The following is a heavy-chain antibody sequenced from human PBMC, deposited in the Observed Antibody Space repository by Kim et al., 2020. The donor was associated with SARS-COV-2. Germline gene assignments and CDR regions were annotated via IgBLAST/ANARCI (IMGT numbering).Heavy chain of an antibody. V-gene: IGHV5-51*01. CDR3: ARLPPRGYDSSGYYYVFDY. Sequence: GESLKISCKGSGYSFTSYWIGWVRQMPGKGLEWMGIIYPGDSDTRYSPSFQGQVTISADKSISTAYLQWSSLKASDTAMYYCARLPPRGYDSSGYYYVFDYWGQGTLVTVSS. CDR2: IYPGDSDT. CDR1: GYSFTSYW. D-gene: IGHD3-22*01. J-gene: IGHJ4*02.